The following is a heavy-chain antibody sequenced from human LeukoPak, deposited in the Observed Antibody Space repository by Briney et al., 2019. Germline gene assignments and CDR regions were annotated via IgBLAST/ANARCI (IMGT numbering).Heavy chain of an antibody. CDR3: ATSYSYGPFDY. CDR1: GFTFSSYG. V-gene: IGHV3-33*01. CDR2: IWYDGSNK. Sequence: GGSLRLSCAASGFTFSSYGMNWVRQAPGKGLEWVAIIWYDGSNKYYADSVKGRFTISRDNSKNTLYLQMNSLRAEDTAVYYCATSYSYGPFDYWGQGTLVTVSS. J-gene: IGHJ4*02. D-gene: IGHD5-18*01.